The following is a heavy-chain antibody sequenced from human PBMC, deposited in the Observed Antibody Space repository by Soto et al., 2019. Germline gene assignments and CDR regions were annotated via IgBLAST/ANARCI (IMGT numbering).Heavy chain of an antibody. J-gene: IGHJ4*02. CDR1: GLTFSSYA. D-gene: IGHD4-17*01. CDR2: ISGSGGST. CDR3: AKEHDYGDYCFDY. V-gene: IGHV3-23*01. Sequence: GGSLRLSCAASGLTFSSYAMSWVRQAPGKGLEWVSAISGSGGSTYYADSGKGRFTISRDNSKNTLYLQMNSLRAEDTAVYYCAKEHDYGDYCFDYWGQGTLVTVSS.